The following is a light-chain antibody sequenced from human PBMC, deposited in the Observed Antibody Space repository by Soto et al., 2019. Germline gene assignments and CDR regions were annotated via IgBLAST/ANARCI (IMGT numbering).Light chain of an antibody. CDR2: GAS. V-gene: IGKV3-20*01. CDR1: QSGGSSQ. Sequence: EIVLTQSPGTLSLSPGERATLSCRASQSGGSSQLAWYQQKVGQAHRLLLYGASSRATGIPYRFSGSGSVTDVNITVSRLETEDFAVYYCQQYGSSPRTFGQGTRVEIK. J-gene: IGKJ1*01. CDR3: QQYGSSPRT.